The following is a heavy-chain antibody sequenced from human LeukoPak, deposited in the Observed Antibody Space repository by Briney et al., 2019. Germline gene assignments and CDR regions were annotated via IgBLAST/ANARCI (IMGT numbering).Heavy chain of an antibody. Sequence: GGSLRLSCAASGFTFDDYAMHWVRQAPGKGLEWVALISGDGGSTYYADSVKGRFTISRDNSKNSLYLQMNSLRTEDTALYYCAKDITRQDSSSQFDPWGQGTLVTVSS. CDR3: AKDITRQDSSSQFDP. CDR2: ISGDGGST. V-gene: IGHV3-43*02. CDR1: GFTFDDYA. J-gene: IGHJ5*02. D-gene: IGHD6-13*01.